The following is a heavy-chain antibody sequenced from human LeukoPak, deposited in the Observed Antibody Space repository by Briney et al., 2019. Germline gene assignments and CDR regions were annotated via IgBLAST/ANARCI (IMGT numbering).Heavy chain of an antibody. J-gene: IGHJ4*02. CDR2: ISSSSSYI. CDR1: GFTFSSYS. V-gene: IGHV3-21*01. D-gene: IGHD5-12*01. CDR3: ARHSGYNDNYFDY. Sequence: GGSLRLSCAASGFTFSSYSMNWVRQAPGKGLEWVSSISSSSSYIYYADSVKGRFTISRDNAKNSLYLQMNSLRAEDTAVYYCARHSGYNDNYFDYWGQGTLVTVSS.